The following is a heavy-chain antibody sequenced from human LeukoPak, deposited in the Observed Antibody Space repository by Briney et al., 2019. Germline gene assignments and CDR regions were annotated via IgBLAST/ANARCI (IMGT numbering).Heavy chain of an antibody. CDR3: ATSRRIHGSGLAVRYSWLDP. Sequence: GASVKVSCKASGYTFTSYGINWVRQAPGQGLEWMGGIIPIFETTNYAQRFQGRVTITADESTNTAYMELSSLRSEDTAVYFCATSRRIHGSGLAVRYSWLDPWGQGTLVTVSS. CDR2: IIPIFETT. J-gene: IGHJ5*02. V-gene: IGHV1-69*13. D-gene: IGHD3-10*01. CDR1: GYTFTSYG.